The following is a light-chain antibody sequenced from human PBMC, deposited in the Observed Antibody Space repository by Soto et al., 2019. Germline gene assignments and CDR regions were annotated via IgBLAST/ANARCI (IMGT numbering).Light chain of an antibody. CDR1: QTIHTY. CDR2: GAS. CDR3: QQTYGGPYT. V-gene: IGKV1-39*01. J-gene: IGKJ2*01. Sequence: DIEMTQSPSSLSASVGDRVTITCRASQTIHTYLNWYQQKPGKAPNLLIYGASNLQSGVPSRFSGRGSGTDFTLTINSLQPADFATYFCQQTYGGPYTFGQGTKLEIK.